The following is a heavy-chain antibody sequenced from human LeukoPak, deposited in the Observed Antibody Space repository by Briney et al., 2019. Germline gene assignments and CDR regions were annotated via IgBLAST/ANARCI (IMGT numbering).Heavy chain of an antibody. Sequence: GRSLRLSCAASGFTFSSYSMHRVRQAPGKGLEWVAVISYDGNNKFYADFVKGRFTISRDNSMNTLYLQMNSLRAEDTAVYYCATDTGEAVAGDCFDCWGQGTLVTVSS. CDR2: ISYDGNNK. J-gene: IGHJ4*02. CDR3: ATDTGEAVAGDCFDC. CDR1: GFTFSSYS. V-gene: IGHV3-30-3*01. D-gene: IGHD6-19*01.